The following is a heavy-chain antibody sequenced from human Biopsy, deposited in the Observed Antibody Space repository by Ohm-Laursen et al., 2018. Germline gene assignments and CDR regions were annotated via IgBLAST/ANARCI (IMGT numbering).Heavy chain of an antibody. CDR3: ARHPTGFWFDP. CDR2: IYNTETT. J-gene: IGHJ5*02. Sequence: TLSLTCTVSGGSISSSTTYYWAWVRQPPGKGLEWIGSIYNTETTFYNPSLKSRVTISVDTSTNQFSLKVSSVTAADTALYFCARHPTGFWFDPWGHGTLVTVSS. CDR1: GGSISSSTTYY. V-gene: IGHV4-39*01.